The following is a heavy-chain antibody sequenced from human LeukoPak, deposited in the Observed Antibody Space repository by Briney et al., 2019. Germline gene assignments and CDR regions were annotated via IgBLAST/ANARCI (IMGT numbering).Heavy chain of an antibody. CDR1: GFSLSSYA. D-gene: IGHD3-9*01. CDR2: ISSSSSTI. J-gene: IGHJ6*03. CDR3: ARILRYFDWLRSYYYYYMDV. Sequence: GGSLRLSCAASGFSLSSYAMSWVRQAPGKGLEWVSYISSSSSTIYYADSVKGRFTISRDNAKNSLYLQMNSLRAEDTAVYYCARILRYFDWLRSYYYYYMDVWGKGTTVTVSS. V-gene: IGHV3-48*01.